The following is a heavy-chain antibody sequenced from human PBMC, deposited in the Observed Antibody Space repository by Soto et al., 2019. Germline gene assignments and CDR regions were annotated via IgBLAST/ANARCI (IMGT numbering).Heavy chain of an antibody. CDR3: AREVDYYDSSGNWVDY. J-gene: IGHJ4*02. Sequence: GASVKVSCKASGYTFTSYGISWVRQAPGQGLEWMGWISAYNGNTNYAQKLQGRVTMTTDTSTSTAYMELRSLRSDDTAVYYCAREVDYYDSSGNWVDYWGQGTLVTVSS. CDR2: ISAYNGNT. V-gene: IGHV1-18*01. D-gene: IGHD3-22*01. CDR1: GYTFTSYG.